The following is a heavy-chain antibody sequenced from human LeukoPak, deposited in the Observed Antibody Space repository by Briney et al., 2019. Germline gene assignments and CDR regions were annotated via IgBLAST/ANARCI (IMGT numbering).Heavy chain of an antibody. J-gene: IGHJ4*02. CDR3: ARTHEYSVYSGSFYFDY. CDR2: IIPIFGSA. Sequence: ASVKVSCKASGGTFSSYAISWVRQAPGQGLEWMGGIIPIFGSANYAQKFQGRVTITTDESTSTAYMELSSLRSEDTAVYYCARTHEYSVYSGSFYFDYWGQGTLVTVSS. CDR1: GGTFSSYA. D-gene: IGHD1-26*01. V-gene: IGHV1-69*05.